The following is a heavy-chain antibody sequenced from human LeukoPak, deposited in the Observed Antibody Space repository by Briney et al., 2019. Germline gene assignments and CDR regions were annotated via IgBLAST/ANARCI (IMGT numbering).Heavy chain of an antibody. V-gene: IGHV4-31*03. J-gene: IGHJ4*02. CDR2: IYYSGST. CDR3: ARDYDILTGRFFDY. D-gene: IGHD3-9*01. Sequence: SETLSLTCTVSGASISSGGDYWSWIRQHPGKGLEWIGYIYYSGSTYYNPSLKSRVTISVDTSKNQFSLKLSSVTAADTAVYYCARDYDILTGRFFDYWGQGTLVTVSS. CDR1: GASISSGGDY.